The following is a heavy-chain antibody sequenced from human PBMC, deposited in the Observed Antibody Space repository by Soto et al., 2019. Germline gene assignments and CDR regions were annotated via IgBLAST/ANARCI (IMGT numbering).Heavy chain of an antibody. V-gene: IGHV1-3*01. Sequence: ASVKVSCKASGYTFTSYAMHWVRQAPGQRLEWMGWINAGNGNTKYSQKFQGRVTITRDTSASTAYMELSSLRSEDTAVYYCARPTYYYGSGSYSLDYWGQGTLVTVSS. J-gene: IGHJ4*02. CDR1: GYTFTSYA. CDR3: ARPTYYYGSGSYSLDY. D-gene: IGHD3-10*01. CDR2: INAGNGNT.